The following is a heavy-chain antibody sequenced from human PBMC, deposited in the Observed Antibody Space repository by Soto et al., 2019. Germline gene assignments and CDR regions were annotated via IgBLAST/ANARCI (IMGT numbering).Heavy chain of an antibody. CDR1: GVTFSDYA. CDR2: IARRGTPI. V-gene: IGHV3-48*01. Sequence: VQLVESGGGLAQPGGSLRLSCATSGVTFSDYAMNWDRQVPEKGLEWISQIARRGTPIYYADSLRGRFTISGDNAETPLYLQMNSLRAEDTVVYFCTRGSIWGQGTLVTASS. CDR3: TRGSI. J-gene: IGHJ1*01. D-gene: IGHD1-26*01.